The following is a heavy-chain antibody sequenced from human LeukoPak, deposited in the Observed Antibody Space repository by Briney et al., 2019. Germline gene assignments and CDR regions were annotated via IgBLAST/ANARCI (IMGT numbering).Heavy chain of an antibody. J-gene: IGHJ3*02. CDR3: AREGEYYDSSGYHTRDAFDI. CDR1: GGSFSGYY. V-gene: IGHV4-34*01. CDR2: INHSGST. D-gene: IGHD3-22*01. Sequence: SETLSLTCAVYGGSFSGYYWSWIRQPPGKGLEWIGEINHSGSTNYNPSLKSRVTISVDTSKNQFSLKLSSVTAADTAVYYCAREGEYYDSSGYHTRDAFDIWGQGTMVTVSS.